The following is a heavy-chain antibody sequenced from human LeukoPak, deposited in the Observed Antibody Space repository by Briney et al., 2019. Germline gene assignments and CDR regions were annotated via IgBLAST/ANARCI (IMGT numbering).Heavy chain of an antibody. CDR3: ARVSITMVRGGNLVYYYMDV. D-gene: IGHD3-10*01. J-gene: IGHJ6*03. Sequence: PGGSLRLSCAASGFTFSDYYMSWIRQAPGKGLEWVSYISSSGSTTYYADSVKGRFTISRDNAKNSLYLQMNSLRAEDTAVYYCARVSITMVRGGNLVYYYMDVWGKGTTVTVSS. V-gene: IGHV3-11*04. CDR2: ISSSGSTT. CDR1: GFTFSDYY.